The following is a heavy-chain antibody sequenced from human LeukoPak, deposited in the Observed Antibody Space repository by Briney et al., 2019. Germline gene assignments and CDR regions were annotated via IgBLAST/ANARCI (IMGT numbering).Heavy chain of an antibody. CDR3: ARSAPYCSGGSCYFASYYYYYYGMDV. V-gene: IGHV4-39*07. CDR2: IYYSGST. D-gene: IGHD2-15*01. Sequence: SETLSLTCTVSGGSISSSSYYWGWIRQPPGKGLDWIGSIYYSGSTYYSPSLKSRVTISVDTSKNQFSLKLSSVTAADTAVYYCARSAPYCSGGSCYFASYYYYYYGMDVWGQGTTVTVSS. CDR1: GGSISSSSYY. J-gene: IGHJ6*02.